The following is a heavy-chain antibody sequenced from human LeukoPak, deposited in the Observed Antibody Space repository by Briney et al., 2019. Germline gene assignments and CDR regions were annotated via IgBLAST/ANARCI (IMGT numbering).Heavy chain of an antibody. CDR1: GGSVSRGGDY. CDR3: ASRTPNLGDSGAGSSYYYYYGVDV. V-gene: IGHV4-31*03. D-gene: IGHD3-10*01. J-gene: IGHJ6*02. Sequence: SETLSLTCTVSGGSVSRGGDYWTWIRQHPGEGLEWIVYMFYGGGTYYNPSLKSRATMSVDTSKNQLSLTLTSVTAADTAVYYCASRTPNLGDSGAGSSYYYYYGVDVWGQGTSVTVSS. CDR2: MFYGGGT.